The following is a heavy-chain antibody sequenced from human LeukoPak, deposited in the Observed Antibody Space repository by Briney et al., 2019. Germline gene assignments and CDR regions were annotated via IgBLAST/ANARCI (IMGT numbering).Heavy chain of an antibody. D-gene: IGHD1-26*01. J-gene: IGHJ4*02. CDR1: GYTFTSYG. CDR3: ARDSVVGPHRYSGSHFDY. CDR2: ISAYNGNT. V-gene: IGHV1-18*01. Sequence: ASVKVSCKASGYTFTSYGISWVRQAPGQGLEWMGWISAYNGNTNYAQKLQGRVTMTTDTSTSTAYMELRSLRSDDTAVYYCARDSVVGPHRYSGSHFDYWGQGTLVTVSS.